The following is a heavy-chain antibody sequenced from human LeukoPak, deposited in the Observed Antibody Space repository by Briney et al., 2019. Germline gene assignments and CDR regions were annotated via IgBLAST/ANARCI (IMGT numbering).Heavy chain of an antibody. Sequence: SETLSLTCTVSGGSISSHYWSWIRQTPGKGLEWIGQINYSGSTYYNPSLKTRVTLSIDTSKNQFSLKLSSATAADTAVYYCARWAMTRGINSFDYWGQGTRVTVSS. J-gene: IGHJ4*02. CDR1: GGSISSHY. D-gene: IGHD3-10*01. V-gene: IGHV4-59*11. CDR2: INYSGST. CDR3: ARWAMTRGINSFDY.